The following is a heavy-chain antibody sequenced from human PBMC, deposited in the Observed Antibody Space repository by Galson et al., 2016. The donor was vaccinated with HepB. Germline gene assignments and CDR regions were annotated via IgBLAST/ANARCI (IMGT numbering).Heavy chain of an antibody. CDR1: GYTFTSSG. V-gene: IGHV1-3*01. CDR3: ARETQVGATWGYLDY. Sequence: SVKVSCKASGYTFTSSGMHWVRQAPGQRLEWMGWINAGDGNTRYSQKFQGRVTITRDTSASTAYMDLSSLTSEDTAVYYCARETQVGATWGYLDYWGQGTLVTVSS. CDR2: INAGDGNT. J-gene: IGHJ4*02. D-gene: IGHD1-26*01.